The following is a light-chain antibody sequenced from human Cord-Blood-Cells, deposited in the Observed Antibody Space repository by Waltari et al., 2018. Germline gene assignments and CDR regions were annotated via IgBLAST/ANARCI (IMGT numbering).Light chain of an antibody. CDR3: QQYNNWPPLT. CDR2: GAS. Sequence: EIVMTQSPATLSVSPGERATLSCRASQSVSSNLAWYQQKPGQAPRLLIYGASTXXXXXXXXXSGSGSGTEFTLTISSLQSEDFAVYYCQQYNNWPPLTFGQGTKLEIK. J-gene: IGKJ2*01. CDR1: QSVSSN. V-gene: IGKV3-15*01.